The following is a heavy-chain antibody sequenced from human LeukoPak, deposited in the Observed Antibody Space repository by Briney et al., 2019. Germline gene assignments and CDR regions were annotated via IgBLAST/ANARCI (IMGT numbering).Heavy chain of an antibody. CDR2: INSDGSTI. Sequence: GGSLRLSCAGSGFIFSSTWMHWVRQAPGEGLVWVSRINSDGSTINYADSVKGRLTISRDNAKNTLYLQMNSLRVEDTAPYFCATAGNYRFDYWGQGTLVTVSS. V-gene: IGHV3-74*01. CDR3: ATAGNYRFDY. CDR1: GFIFSSTW. D-gene: IGHD1-7*01. J-gene: IGHJ4*02.